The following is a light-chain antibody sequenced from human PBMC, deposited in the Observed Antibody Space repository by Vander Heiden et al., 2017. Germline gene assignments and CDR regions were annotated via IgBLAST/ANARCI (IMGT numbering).Light chain of an antibody. Sequence: DIVMTQSPDSVAVSLGDRATINCKSSQSLLFSSNNKNYLAWYQQKAGQPPKLLIYGASTRESGVPDRFSGSGSGTDFTLTITRMQAEDVAVYYCQQSYSTPYTFGQGTKLEIK. CDR2: GAS. CDR1: QSLLFSSNNKNY. CDR3: QQSYSTPYT. J-gene: IGKJ2*01. V-gene: IGKV4-1*01.